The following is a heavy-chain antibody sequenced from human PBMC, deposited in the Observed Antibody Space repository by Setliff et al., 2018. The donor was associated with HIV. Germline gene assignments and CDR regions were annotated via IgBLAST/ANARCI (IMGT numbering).Heavy chain of an antibody. CDR1: GGSISSDDYY. Sequence: PSETLSLTCTVSGGSISSDDYYWSWIRQHPGKGLEWIGYVYYTGSTYYNPSLKSRVTMSVDTSTHQFSLKLSSVTVADTAIYYCATKPRPIVVVPAATFWYFDLWGRGTLVTVSS. CDR3: ATKPRPIVVVPAATFWYFDL. CDR2: VYYTGST. V-gene: IGHV4-31*03. D-gene: IGHD2-2*01. J-gene: IGHJ2*01.